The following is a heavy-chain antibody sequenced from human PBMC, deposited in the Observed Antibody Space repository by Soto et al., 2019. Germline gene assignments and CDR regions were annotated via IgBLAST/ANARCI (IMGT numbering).Heavy chain of an antibody. Sequence: QVQLVQSGAEVKKPGSSVKVSCKASGGTFSSYAISWVRQAPGQGLEWMGGIIPIFGTANYAQKFQGRVTITADESTSTAYMELSSPRSEDTAVYYCARAPSGNWNYWFDPWGQGTLVTVSS. CDR1: GGTFSSYA. D-gene: IGHD1-7*01. V-gene: IGHV1-69*01. CDR3: ARAPSGNWNYWFDP. J-gene: IGHJ5*02. CDR2: IIPIFGTA.